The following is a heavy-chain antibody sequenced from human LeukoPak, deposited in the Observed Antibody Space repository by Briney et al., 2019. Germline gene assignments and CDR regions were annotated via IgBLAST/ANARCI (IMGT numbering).Heavy chain of an antibody. CDR1: GYTFTSYY. CDR2: INPSDGST. Sequence: GASVKVSRKASGYTFTSYYMHWGRQAPGQGLEWMGIINPSDGSTSDAQTFQGRVTMTRDMSTSTVYMELSSLRSEDTAVYYCAREFGSDAFDIWGQGTMVTVSS. V-gene: IGHV1-46*01. CDR3: AREFGSDAFDI. D-gene: IGHD1-14*01. J-gene: IGHJ3*02.